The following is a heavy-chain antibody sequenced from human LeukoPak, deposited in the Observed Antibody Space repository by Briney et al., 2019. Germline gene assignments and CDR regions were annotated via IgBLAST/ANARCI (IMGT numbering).Heavy chain of an antibody. J-gene: IGHJ3*02. CDR2: IYSGGST. Sequence: GGSLRLSCAASGFTFSSYSMNWVRQAPGKGLEWVSVIYSGGSTYYADSVKGRFTISRDNSKNTLYLQMNSLRAEDTAVYYCARGQELRPYGAFDIWGQGTMVTVSS. CDR3: ARGQELRPYGAFDI. CDR1: GFTFSSYS. D-gene: IGHD1-26*01. V-gene: IGHV3-66*01.